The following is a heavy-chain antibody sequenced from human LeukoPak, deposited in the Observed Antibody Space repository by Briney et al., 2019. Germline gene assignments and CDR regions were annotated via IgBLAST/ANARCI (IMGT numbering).Heavy chain of an antibody. CDR2: INPNSGGT. CDR1: GYTFTGYY. J-gene: IGHJ4*02. CDR3: ARGNHQVLSEPDDY. V-gene: IGHV1-2*02. Sequence: ASVNVSCKASGYTFTGYYMRWVRPAPGQGLEWMGWINPNSGGTNYAQKFQGRVTMTRDTSISTAYMELSRLRSDDTAVYYCARGNHQVLSEPDDYWGQGTLVTVSS. D-gene: IGHD2-2*01.